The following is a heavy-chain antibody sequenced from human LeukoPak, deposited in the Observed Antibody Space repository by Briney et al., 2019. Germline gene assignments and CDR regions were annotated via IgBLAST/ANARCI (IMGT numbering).Heavy chain of an antibody. CDR1: GYTFTSYG. CDR2: ISAYNGNT. Sequence: ASVKVSCKASGYTFTSYGISWVRQAPGQGLEWMGWISAYNGNTNYAQKLQGRVTMTTDTSTSTAYMELRSLRSDDTAVYYCARRYCTNGVCAGNFDYWGQGTLVTVSS. CDR3: ARRYCTNGVCAGNFDY. J-gene: IGHJ4*02. V-gene: IGHV1-18*01. D-gene: IGHD2-8*01.